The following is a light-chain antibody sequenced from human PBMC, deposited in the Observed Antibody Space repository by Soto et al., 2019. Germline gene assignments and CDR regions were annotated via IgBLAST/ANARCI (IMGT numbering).Light chain of an antibody. CDR2: WAS. CDR1: QSVLYSSNNKNY. J-gene: IGKJ2*01. Sequence: DIVMTQSPDSLAVSLGERATINCKSSQSVLYSSNNKNYLAWYQQRPGQPPKLLIYWASTRESGVPDRFSGSGSGTDFTLTITSLQAEDVAVYYCQQYESTPLTFGQGTKLEIK. CDR3: QQYESTPLT. V-gene: IGKV4-1*01.